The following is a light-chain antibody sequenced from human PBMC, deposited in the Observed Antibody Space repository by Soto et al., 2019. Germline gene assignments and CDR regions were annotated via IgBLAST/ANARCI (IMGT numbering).Light chain of an antibody. CDR1: SSDVGAHNY. CDR3: SSYAGGNNWV. V-gene: IGLV2-8*01. J-gene: IGLJ3*02. CDR2: DVN. Sequence: QSALTQPPSASGSPGQSLTISCTGTSSDVGAHNYVSWYQQHPGKAPKLMLYDVNKRPSGVPDRFSGSKSGNTASLTVSGLQAEDEADYYCSSYAGGNNWVFGGGTKVTVL.